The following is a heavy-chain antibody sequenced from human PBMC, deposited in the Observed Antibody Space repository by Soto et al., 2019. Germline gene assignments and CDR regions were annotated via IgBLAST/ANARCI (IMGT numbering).Heavy chain of an antibody. V-gene: IGHV4-59*01. J-gene: IGHJ6*02. CDR1: GGAISTYY. D-gene: IGHD3-10*01. CDR3: ARSYGSGSYYDYYYGMDV. CDR2: IYHSGSS. Sequence: PSETLSLTXSVSGGAISTYYWSWIRQFPGQGLEWIGYIYHSGSSQYNPSLTSRVTISVDTSKNQLSLRLSSVTAADTAVYYCARSYGSGSYYDYYYGMDVWGQGTTVTVSS.